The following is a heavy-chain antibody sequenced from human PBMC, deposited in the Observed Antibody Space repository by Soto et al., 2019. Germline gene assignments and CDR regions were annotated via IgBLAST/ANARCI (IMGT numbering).Heavy chain of an antibody. CDR1: GGSISSYY. J-gene: IGHJ6*03. CDR2: IYYSGST. CDR3: VRQSTYYDILTGHPYYYMDV. D-gene: IGHD3-9*01. V-gene: IGHV4-59*01. Sequence: PSETLSLTCTVSGGSISSYYWSWIRQPPGKGLEWIGYIYYSGSTNYNPSLESRVTISVDTSKNQFSLKLSSVTAADTAVCYFVRQSTYYDILTGHPYYYMDVSGKGTTVTVSS.